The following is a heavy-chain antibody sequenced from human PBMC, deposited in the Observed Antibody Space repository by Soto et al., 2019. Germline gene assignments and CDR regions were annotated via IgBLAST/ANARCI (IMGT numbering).Heavy chain of an antibody. CDR1: SGSISSSNW. CDR3: ARNVLLWFGGHYYYYMDV. J-gene: IGHJ6*03. CDR2: IYHSGST. D-gene: IGHD3-10*01. V-gene: IGHV4-4*02. Sequence: KPSETLSLTCAVSSGSISSSNWWSWVRQPPGKGLEWIGEIYHSGSTNYNPSLKSRVTISVDKSKNQFSLKLSSVTAADTAVYYCARNVLLWFGGHYYYYMDVWGKGTTVTVSS.